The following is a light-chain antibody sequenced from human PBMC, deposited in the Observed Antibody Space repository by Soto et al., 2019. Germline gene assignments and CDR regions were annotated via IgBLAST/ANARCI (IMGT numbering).Light chain of an antibody. Sequence: DIQMTQSPSAMSASVGDRVTITCRASQGISHFLAWFQQKPGKVPKRLVYGVSTLQSGVPSRFSGSGSGTEFTLTISSLQPEDSATYYCLQHNSYPLTFGGGTKV. CDR1: QGISHF. J-gene: IGKJ4*01. CDR2: GVS. V-gene: IGKV1-17*03. CDR3: LQHNSYPLT.